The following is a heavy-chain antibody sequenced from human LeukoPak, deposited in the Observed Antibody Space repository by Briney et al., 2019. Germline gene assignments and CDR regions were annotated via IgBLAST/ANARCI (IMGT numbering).Heavy chain of an antibody. Sequence: SETLSLTCTVSGGSISSYYWSWIRQPPGKGLEWIGYIYYSGSTNYNPSLRSRVTISVDTSKNQFSLKLSSVTAADTAVYYCARLYCCSTSCYIDYWRQGTLVTVSS. CDR2: IYYSGST. D-gene: IGHD2-2*01. V-gene: IGHV4-59*08. CDR1: GGSISSYY. CDR3: ARLYCCSTSCYIDY. J-gene: IGHJ4*02.